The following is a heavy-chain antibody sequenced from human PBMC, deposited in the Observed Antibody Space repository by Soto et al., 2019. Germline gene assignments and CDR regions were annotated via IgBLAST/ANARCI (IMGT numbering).Heavy chain of an antibody. D-gene: IGHD3-22*01. CDR3: ARTYYYDSSGYYCIGY. Sequence: ASVQVSCQPSGSTFRGYYMHWLRQGPVQGLEWMGWINPKSGGTKYAQKFQGRVTMTRDTSISTAYMELSSLRYDDTAVYYCARTYYYDSSGYYCIGYWGQGTQVTVSS. CDR1: GSTFRGYY. CDR2: INPKSGGT. J-gene: IGHJ4*02. V-gene: IGHV1-2*02.